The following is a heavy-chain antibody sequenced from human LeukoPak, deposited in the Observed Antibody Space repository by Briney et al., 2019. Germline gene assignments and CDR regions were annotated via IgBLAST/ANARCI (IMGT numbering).Heavy chain of an antibody. Sequence: GGSLRLSCAASGFTFSSYSMNWVRQAPGKGLEWVSSISSSSSYIYYGDSVKGRFTISRDNAKNSLYLQMNSLRVEDTAVYYCASLYSWDYWGQGTLVTVSS. J-gene: IGHJ4*02. D-gene: IGHD2-21*01. CDR2: ISSSSSYI. V-gene: IGHV3-21*01. CDR1: GFTFSSYS. CDR3: ASLYSWDY.